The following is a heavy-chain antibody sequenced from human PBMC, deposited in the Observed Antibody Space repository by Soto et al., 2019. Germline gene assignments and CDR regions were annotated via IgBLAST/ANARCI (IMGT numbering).Heavy chain of an antibody. CDR2: IYYSGST. J-gene: IGHJ5*02. Sequence: PSETLSLTCTVSGGSISSYYWSWIRQPPGKGLEWIGYIYYSGSTNYNPSLKSRVTISVDTSKNQFSLKLSSVTAADTAVYYCARREYYDSTGYFPSWGQGTLVTVS. CDR1: GGSISSYY. CDR3: ARREYYDSTGYFPS. V-gene: IGHV4-59*01. D-gene: IGHD3-22*01.